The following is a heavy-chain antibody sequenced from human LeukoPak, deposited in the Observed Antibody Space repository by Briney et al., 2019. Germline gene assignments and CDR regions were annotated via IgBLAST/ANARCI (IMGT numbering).Heavy chain of an antibody. J-gene: IGHJ4*02. V-gene: IGHV3-23*01. CDR3: ARDWNPTIDY. CDR1: GFTFSSYA. CDR2: ISDSIGST. D-gene: IGHD1-1*01. Sequence: GGSLRLSCAASGFTFSSYAMSWVRQAPGKGLEWVSGISDSIGSTYYADSVKGRFTISRDNAKNTLYLQMNSLRAEDTAVYYCARDWNPTIDYWGQGTLVTVSS.